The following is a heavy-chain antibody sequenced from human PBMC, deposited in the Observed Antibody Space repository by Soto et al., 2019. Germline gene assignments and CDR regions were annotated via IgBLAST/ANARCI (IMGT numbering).Heavy chain of an antibody. V-gene: IGHV1-18*04. CDR1: GYTFTSYG. CDR2: ISAYNGNT. Sequence: QVQLVQSGAEVKRPGASVKVSCKASGYTFTSYGISWVRQAPGQGLEWMGWISAYNGNTNYAQKLQGRVTMTTDTSTSTAYMELRSLRSDDTAVYYCARDFQQWLLSYYYYGMDVWGQGTTVTVSS. J-gene: IGHJ6*02. D-gene: IGHD6-19*01. CDR3: ARDFQQWLLSYYYYGMDV.